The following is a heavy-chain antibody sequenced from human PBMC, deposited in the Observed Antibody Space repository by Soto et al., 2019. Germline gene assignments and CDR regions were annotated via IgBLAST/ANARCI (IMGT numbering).Heavy chain of an antibody. Sequence: QVQLVESGGGVVQPGRSLRLSCAASGFTFSSYGMHWVRQAPGKGLAWVAVISYDGSNKYYADSVKGRFTISRDNSKNTLYLQMNSLRAEDTAVYYCAKERDFGTSWRWFDPWGQGTLVTVSS. J-gene: IGHJ5*02. V-gene: IGHV3-30*18. CDR2: ISYDGSNK. CDR1: GFTFSSYG. D-gene: IGHD2-2*01. CDR3: AKERDFGTSWRWFDP.